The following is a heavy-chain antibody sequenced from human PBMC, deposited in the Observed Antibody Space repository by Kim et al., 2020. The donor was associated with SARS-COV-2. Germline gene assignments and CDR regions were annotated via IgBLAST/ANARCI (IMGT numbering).Heavy chain of an antibody. CDR1: GGSISSGGYY. CDR2: IYYSGST. J-gene: IGHJ6*02. V-gene: IGHV4-31*03. Sequence: SETLSLTCTVSGGSISSGGYYWSWIRQHPGKGLEWIGYIYYSGSTYYNPSLKSRVTISVDTSKNQFSLKLSSVTAADTAVYYCARDVLANGSSWYRLYGGGSRYGMDVWGQGTTVTVSS. CDR3: ARDVLANGSSWYRLYGGGSRYGMDV. D-gene: IGHD6-13*01.